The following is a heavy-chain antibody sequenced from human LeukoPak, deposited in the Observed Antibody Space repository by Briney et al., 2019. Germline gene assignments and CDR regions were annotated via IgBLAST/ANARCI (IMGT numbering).Heavy chain of an antibody. V-gene: IGHV3-23*01. J-gene: IGHJ4*02. CDR1: GFTIDNYA. D-gene: IGHD6-6*01. Sequence: GGSLRLSCAASGFTIDNYAMSWVRQAPGKGLEWVSTISARGGFTYYADSVKGRFSISRDSSKNTLYLQMNSLRAEDTALYYCAKGIRYSTTSLDYWGQGTLVTVSS. CDR3: AKGIRYSTTSLDY. CDR2: ISARGGFT.